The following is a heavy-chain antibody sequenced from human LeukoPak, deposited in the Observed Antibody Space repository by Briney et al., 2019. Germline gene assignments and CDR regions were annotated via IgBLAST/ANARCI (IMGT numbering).Heavy chain of an antibody. D-gene: IGHD5/OR15-5a*01. Sequence: GASVRVSCKASGYTFTSYAIHWVRQAPGKGLEWMGWMNPNRSNTDYAQKFKGRVTMTRNTSKSTAYMELSSLRSEDTAVYYCARGSSPGSVSDFIIFDYWGQGTLVTVSS. J-gene: IGHJ4*02. V-gene: IGHV1-8*01. CDR2: MNPNRSNT. CDR1: GYTFTSYA. CDR3: ARGSSPGSVSDFIIFDY.